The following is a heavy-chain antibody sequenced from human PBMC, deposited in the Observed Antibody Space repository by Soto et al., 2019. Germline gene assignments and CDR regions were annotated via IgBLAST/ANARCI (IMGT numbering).Heavy chain of an antibody. J-gene: IGHJ6*02. V-gene: IGHV1-46*01. CDR1: GYTFTSYY. CDR3: ARAGWGNSGIRYYYYYGMDV. D-gene: IGHD3-16*01. Sequence: GASVKVSCKASGYTFTSYYMHWVRQAPGQGLEWMGIINPSGGSTSYAQKFQGRVTMTRDTSTSTVYMELSSLRSEDTAVYYCARAGWGNSGIRYYYYYGMDVWAQGTSVTVSS. CDR2: INPSGGST.